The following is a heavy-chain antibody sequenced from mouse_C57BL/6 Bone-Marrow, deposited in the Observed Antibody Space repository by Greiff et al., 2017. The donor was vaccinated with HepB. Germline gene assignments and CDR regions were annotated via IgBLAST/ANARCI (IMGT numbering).Heavy chain of an antibody. J-gene: IGHJ4*01. V-gene: IGHV1-15*01. D-gene: IGHD2-5*01. CDR2: IDPETGGT. Sequence: VQLQQSGAELVRPGASVTLSCKASGYTLTDYEMHWVKQTPVHGLEWIGAIDPETGGTAYNQKFKGKAILTADKSSSTAYMELRSLTSEDSAVYYCTTYYSNYDYAMDYWGQGTSVTVSS. CDR3: TTYYSNYDYAMDY. CDR1: GYTLTDYE.